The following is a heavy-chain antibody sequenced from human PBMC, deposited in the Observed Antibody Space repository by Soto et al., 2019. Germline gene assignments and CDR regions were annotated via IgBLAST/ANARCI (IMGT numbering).Heavy chain of an antibody. J-gene: IGHJ4*02. V-gene: IGHV1-18*01. CDR3: ARVRYGDY. Sequence: QVHLVQSGAEVKKPGASVKVSCKASGYTFISYGITWVRQAPGQGLEWMGWISAHNGNTDYAQKLQGRVIVTRDTSTSTAYMELRSLRSDDTAVYYCARVRYGDYWGQGALVTVSS. CDR2: ISAHNGNT. D-gene: IGHD1-1*01. CDR1: GYTFISYG.